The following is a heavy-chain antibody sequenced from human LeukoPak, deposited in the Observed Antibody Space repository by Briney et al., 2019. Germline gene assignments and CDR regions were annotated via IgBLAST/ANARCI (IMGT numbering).Heavy chain of an antibody. Sequence: GGSLRLSCAASGFTFSSYWMSWVRQAPGKGLEWVANIKQDGSEKYYVDSVKGRFTISRDDAKNSLYLQMNSLRAEDTAVYYCARLREIPVFGVVTKSTSYFDYWGQGTLVTVSS. CDR2: IKQDGSEK. D-gene: IGHD3-3*01. J-gene: IGHJ4*02. CDR1: GFTFSSYW. CDR3: ARLREIPVFGVVTKSTSYFDY. V-gene: IGHV3-7*01.